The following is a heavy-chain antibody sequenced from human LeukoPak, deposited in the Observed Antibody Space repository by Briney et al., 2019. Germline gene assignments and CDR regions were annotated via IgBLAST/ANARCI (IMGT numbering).Heavy chain of an antibody. CDR3: ALSGWSTPYYFDY. CDR2: IYSGGST. CDR1: GFTVSSNY. J-gene: IGHJ4*02. Sequence: GGSLRLSCAASGFTVSSNYMSWVRQAPGKGLEWVSVIYSGGSTYYADSVKGRFTISRDNSKNTLYPQMNSLRAEDTAVYYCALSGWSTPYYFDYWGQGTLVTVSS. V-gene: IGHV3-53*01. D-gene: IGHD6-19*01.